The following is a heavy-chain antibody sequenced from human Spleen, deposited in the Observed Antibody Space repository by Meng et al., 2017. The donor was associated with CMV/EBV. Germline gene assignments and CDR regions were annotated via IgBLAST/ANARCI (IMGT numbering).Heavy chain of an antibody. D-gene: IGHD3-10*01. CDR1: GFTFGDYA. CDR3: ARGSGSPEH. J-gene: IGHJ1*01. Sequence: GGSLRLSCTASGFTFGDYAMTWVRQAPGQRLEWIGFIRNKTRGGTTEYAASVKGRLSILRDDSRGIAYLQMDSVKTEDTGVYYCARGSGSPEHWGQGTLVTVSS. CDR2: IRNKTRGGTT. V-gene: IGHV3-49*04.